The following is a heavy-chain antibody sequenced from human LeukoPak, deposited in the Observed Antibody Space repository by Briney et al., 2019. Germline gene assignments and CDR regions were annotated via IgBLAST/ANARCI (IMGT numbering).Heavy chain of an antibody. D-gene: IGHD6-13*01. CDR2: ISWHSGSI. CDR3: AKCKLRIAPVDY. Sequence: ALRLSCAASGFTFHDYAMHWVRQAPGKGLEWVSGISWHSGSIGYTDSVKGRFTISRDNSKNTLYLQMNSLRAEDTAVYYCAKCKLRIAPVDYWGQGTLVTVSS. V-gene: IGHV3-9*01. CDR1: GFTFHDYA. J-gene: IGHJ4*02.